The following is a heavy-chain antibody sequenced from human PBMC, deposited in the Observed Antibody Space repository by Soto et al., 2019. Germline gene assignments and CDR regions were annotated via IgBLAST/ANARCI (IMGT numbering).Heavy chain of an antibody. CDR1: GFTFSSYW. V-gene: IGHV3-7*01. J-gene: IGHJ3*02. D-gene: IGHD6-13*01. Sequence: GGSLRLSCAASGFTFSSYWMSWVRQAPGKGLEWVANIKQDGSEKYYVDSVKGRFTISRDNAKNSLYLQMNSLRAEDTAVYYCARYHRETGIAAADTRAFDIWGQGTMVTVSS. CDR3: ARYHRETGIAAADTRAFDI. CDR2: IKQDGSEK.